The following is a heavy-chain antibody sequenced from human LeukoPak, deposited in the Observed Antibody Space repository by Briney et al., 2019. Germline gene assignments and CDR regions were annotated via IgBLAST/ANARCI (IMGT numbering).Heavy chain of an antibody. CDR1: GGSISSGPYF. CDR2: IYYSGST. J-gene: IGHJ4*02. D-gene: IGHD2-21*02. CDR3: ARDWYCGGDCYGLLEC. V-gene: IGHV4-39*07. Sequence: SETLSLTCSVSGGSISSGPYFWSWIRQSPGKGLEWIGSIYYSGSTYYNPSLKSRVTISVDTSKNQFSLKLSSVTAADTAVYYCARDWYCGGDCYGLLECWGQGTLVTVSS.